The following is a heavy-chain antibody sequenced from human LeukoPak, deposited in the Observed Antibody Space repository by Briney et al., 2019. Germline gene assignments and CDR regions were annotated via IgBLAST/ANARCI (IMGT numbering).Heavy chain of an antibody. V-gene: IGHV4-59*08. D-gene: IGHD3-3*01. CDR2: IYHSGST. Sequence: SETPSLTCTVSGGSISSYYWSWIRQPPGKGLEWIGSIYHSGSTYYNPSLKSRVTISVDTSKNQFSLKLSSVTAADTAVYYCARHRRLNAWSGYYGPFDYWGQGTLVTVSS. J-gene: IGHJ4*02. CDR3: ARHRRLNAWSGYYGPFDY. CDR1: GGSISSYY.